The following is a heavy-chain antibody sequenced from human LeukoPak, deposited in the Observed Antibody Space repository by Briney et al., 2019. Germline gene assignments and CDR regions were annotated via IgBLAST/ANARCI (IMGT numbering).Heavy chain of an antibody. D-gene: IGHD1-26*01. V-gene: IGHV4-59*01. CDR1: GGSINSYY. CDR2: IHHGVSP. Sequence: SETLSLTCTVSGGSINSYYWSWIRQPPGKGLEWIGCIHHGVSPTYNPSLKSRVTMSVDTSKNQFSLKVNSVTAADTAVYYCARDILMVGATHYFDYWGQGTLVTVSP. CDR3: ARDILMVGATHYFDY. J-gene: IGHJ4*02.